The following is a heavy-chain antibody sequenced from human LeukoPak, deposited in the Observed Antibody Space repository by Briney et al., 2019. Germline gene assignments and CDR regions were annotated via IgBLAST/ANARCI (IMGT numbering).Heavy chain of an antibody. CDR2: IYTSGST. Sequence: SETLSLTCTVSGGSISSYYWSWIRQPAGKGLEWIGRIYTSGSTNYNPSLKSRVTMSVDTSKNQLSLKLSSVTAADTAVYYCASGYYDSSVFDYWGQGTLVTVSS. J-gene: IGHJ4*02. V-gene: IGHV4-4*07. CDR1: GGSISSYY. CDR3: ASGYYDSSVFDY. D-gene: IGHD3-22*01.